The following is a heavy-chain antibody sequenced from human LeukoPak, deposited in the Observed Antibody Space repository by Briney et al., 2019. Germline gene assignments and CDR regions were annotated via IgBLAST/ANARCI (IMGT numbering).Heavy chain of an antibody. CDR3: AKNLYAMAGNSRGFFDY. Sequence: GGSLRLSCAASGFTFSSYAMSWVRQAPGKGLEWVSAISGSGGSTYYADSVKGRFTISRDNSKNTLYLQMNSLRAEDTAVYYCAKNLYAMAGNSRGFFDYWGQGTLVTVSS. CDR1: GFTFSSYA. J-gene: IGHJ4*02. CDR2: ISGSGGST. D-gene: IGHD2-8*01. V-gene: IGHV3-23*01.